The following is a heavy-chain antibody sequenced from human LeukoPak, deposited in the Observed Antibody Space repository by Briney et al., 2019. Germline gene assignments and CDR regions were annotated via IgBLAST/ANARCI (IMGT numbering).Heavy chain of an antibody. CDR2: IYSGGST. V-gene: IGHV3-53*01. J-gene: IGHJ4*02. CDR1: GFTVSSNY. Sequence: PSGGSLRLSCAASGFTVSSNYMSWVRQAPGKGLEWVSVIYSGGSTYYADSVKGRFTISRDNSKNTLYLQMNSLRAEDTAVYFCASNDYRDEGIDSWGQGTLVTVSS. CDR3: ASNDYRDEGIDS. D-gene: IGHD4-17*01.